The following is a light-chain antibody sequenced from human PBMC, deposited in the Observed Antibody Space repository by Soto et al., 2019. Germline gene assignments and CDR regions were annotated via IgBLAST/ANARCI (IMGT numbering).Light chain of an antibody. CDR1: KNDIGVYDF. V-gene: IGLV2-8*01. J-gene: IGLJ1*01. CDR3: KSYAGSNTYV. Sequence: QSALTQPPSASGSPGQSVTISCTGTKNDIGVYDFDSWYQHHPGKAPRLIIYEVVQRPSGVPDRFSGSKSGNTASLTVSGLQAADEGDYFCKSYAGSNTYVFGSGTKLTVL. CDR2: EVV.